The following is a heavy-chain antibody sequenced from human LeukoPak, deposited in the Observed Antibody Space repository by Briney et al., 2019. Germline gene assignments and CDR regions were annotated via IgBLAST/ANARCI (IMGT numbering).Heavy chain of an antibody. Sequence: SETLSLTCTVSGVSISSGGYYWSWIRQHPGKGLEWIGYIYYSGSTYYNPSLKSRVTISVDTSKNQFSLKLSSVTAADTAVYYCARGGPMGAKVVVDAFDIWGQGTMVTVSS. CDR1: GVSISSGGYY. CDR3: ARGGPMGAKVVVDAFDI. V-gene: IGHV4-31*03. J-gene: IGHJ3*02. D-gene: IGHD1-26*01. CDR2: IYYSGST.